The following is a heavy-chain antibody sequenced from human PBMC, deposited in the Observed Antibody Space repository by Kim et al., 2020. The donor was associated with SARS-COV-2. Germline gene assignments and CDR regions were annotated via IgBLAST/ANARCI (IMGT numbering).Heavy chain of an antibody. CDR2: INSDGSST. CDR3: ARGGAPSYYYYYGMDV. J-gene: IGHJ6*02. V-gene: IGHV3-74*01. CDR1: GFTFSSYW. Sequence: GGSLRLSCAASGFTFSSYWMHWVRQAPGKGLVWVSRINSDGSSTSYADSVKGRFTISRDNAKNTLYLQMNSLRAEDTAVYYCARGGAPSYYYYYGMDVWGQGTTVTVSS. D-gene: IGHD1-26*01.